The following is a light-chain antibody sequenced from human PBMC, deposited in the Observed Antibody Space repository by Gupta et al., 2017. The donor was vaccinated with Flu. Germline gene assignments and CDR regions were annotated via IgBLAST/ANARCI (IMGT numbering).Light chain of an antibody. J-gene: IGKJ3*01. CDR2: KAS. CDR3: QQYNNFLFN. V-gene: IGKV1-5*03. CDR1: QSISTW. Sequence: DIQMTQSPSTLSASVGDRVTITCRASQSISTWLAWYQQKPGKAPKLLIYKASSLESGVPSRFSGSGSGTEFTLTIISLQPDDFATYYCQQYNNFLFNFGPGTKVDIK.